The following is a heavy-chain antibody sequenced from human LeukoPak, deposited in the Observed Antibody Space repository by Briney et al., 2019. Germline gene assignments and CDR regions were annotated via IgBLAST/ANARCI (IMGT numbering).Heavy chain of an antibody. J-gene: IGHJ4*02. CDR1: GYTFTGYY. CDR2: LNPNTGGT. V-gene: IGHV1-2*02. CDR3: ARRYDFWSGYPTAFDY. Sequence: ASVKVSCKASGYTFTGYYMYWVRQAPGQGLEWMGFLNPNTGGTSYAQKFQARVTMTRDTCISTAYMELSGLRSDDTAVYYCARRYDFWSGYPTAFDYWGQGTLVTVSS. D-gene: IGHD3-3*01.